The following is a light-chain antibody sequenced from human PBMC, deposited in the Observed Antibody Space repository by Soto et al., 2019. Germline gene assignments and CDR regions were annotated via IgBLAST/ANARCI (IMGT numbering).Light chain of an antibody. V-gene: IGKV1-39*01. CDR1: QSINRY. CDR3: QQIYSNAPIT. J-gene: IGKJ5*01. Sequence: DILMTRSPSSLSASVGDRVTITCRASQSINRYLNWYQQKPGKAPKLLVYAASSLQSGVQSTFSGNESGTHFTLTVISLQPEHFTTYYYQQIYSNAPITLDQPTRLQIK. CDR2: AAS.